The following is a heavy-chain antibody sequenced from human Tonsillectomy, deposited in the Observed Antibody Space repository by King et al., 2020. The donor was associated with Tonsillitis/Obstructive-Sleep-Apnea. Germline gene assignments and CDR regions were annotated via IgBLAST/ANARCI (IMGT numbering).Heavy chain of an antibody. CDR3: AKGLGFFYYYLDV. V-gene: IGHV3-23*04. CDR2: ISGSGDST. J-gene: IGHJ6*03. Sequence: VQLVESGGGLVRPGGSLRLSCAASGFTLSSYTMSWVRQDPGKGLEGVSTTISGSGDSTYYSDSVKGRFTISRDNSKNTLYLQMNSLQAEDTAAYYYAKGLGFFYYYLDVWGKGTTVAVSS. CDR1: GFTLSSYT. D-gene: IGHD3-22*01.